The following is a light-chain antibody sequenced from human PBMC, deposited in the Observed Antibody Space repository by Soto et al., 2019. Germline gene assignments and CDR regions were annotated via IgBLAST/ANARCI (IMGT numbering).Light chain of an antibody. J-gene: IGKJ5*01. V-gene: IGKV1-33*01. Sequence: IQMTQSLASLSASVGDRVTITCQASQNINNYLNWYQHKPGRAPKLLIYDASNVEAGVPSRFRGSASGTDFTFTISRLQPEDIATYYCQHYENLPTFGQGTRLEIK. CDR2: DAS. CDR1: QNINNY. CDR3: QHYENLPT.